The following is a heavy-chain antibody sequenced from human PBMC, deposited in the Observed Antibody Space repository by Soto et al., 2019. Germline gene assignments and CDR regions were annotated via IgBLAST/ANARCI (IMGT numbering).Heavy chain of an antibody. CDR3: AIGRVRDILTGYQIDYYYYGMDV. CDR2: IIPIFGTA. J-gene: IGHJ6*02. V-gene: IGHV1-69*01. D-gene: IGHD3-9*01. CDR1: GGTFSSYA. Sequence: QVQLVQSGAEVKKPGSSVKVSCKASGGTFSSYAISWVRQAPGQGLEWMGGIIPIFGTANYAQKFQGRVTITADESTSTAYMELSSLRSEDTAVYYCAIGRVRDILTGYQIDYYYYGMDVWGQGTTVTVSS.